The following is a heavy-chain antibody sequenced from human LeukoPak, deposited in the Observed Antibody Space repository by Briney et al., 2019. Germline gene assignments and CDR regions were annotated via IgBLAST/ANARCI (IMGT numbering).Heavy chain of an antibody. CDR3: AKDLDGSGSSYYYYGMDV. CDR2: ISYDGSNK. CDR1: GFTFSSYG. V-gene: IGHV3-30*18. Sequence: GRSLRLSCAASGFTFSSYGMHWVRQAPGKGLEWVAVISYDGSNKYYADSVKGRFTISRDNSKNTLYLQMNSLRAEDTAVHYCAKDLDGSGSSYYYYGMDVWGKGTTVTVSS. D-gene: IGHD3-10*01. J-gene: IGHJ6*04.